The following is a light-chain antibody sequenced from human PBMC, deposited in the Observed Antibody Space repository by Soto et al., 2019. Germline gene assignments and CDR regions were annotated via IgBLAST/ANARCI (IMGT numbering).Light chain of an antibody. CDR2: AAS. CDR3: QQSYTTLFT. Sequence: DIQMTQSPSSLSASVGDRVTITCRASQSISNYLNWYQQKPGKAPKLLIYAASSLQSGAPSRFSGSGSGTDFTLTISSLQPEDFATYSCQQSYTTLFTFGPGTKVDIK. J-gene: IGKJ3*01. CDR1: QSISNY. V-gene: IGKV1-39*01.